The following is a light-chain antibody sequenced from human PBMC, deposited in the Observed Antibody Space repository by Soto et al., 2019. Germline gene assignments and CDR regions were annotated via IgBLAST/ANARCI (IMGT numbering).Light chain of an antibody. CDR1: QSISSSY. CDR3: QQYNNWPRLT. V-gene: IGKV3-20*01. J-gene: IGKJ4*01. Sequence: EIVLTQSPGTLSLSPGKRATLSCRASQSISSSYLAWYQQRPGQAPRLLIYGASSRATGIPDRFSGSGSGTEFTLTISRLEPEDFAVYYCQQYNNWPRLTFGGGTKVDIK. CDR2: GAS.